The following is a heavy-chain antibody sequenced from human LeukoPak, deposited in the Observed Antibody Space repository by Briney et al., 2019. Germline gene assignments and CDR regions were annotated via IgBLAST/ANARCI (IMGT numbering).Heavy chain of an antibody. CDR3: ASMVRGVIVGPNYYSYYMDV. CDR1: GGSIGSHLFY. Sequence: PSETLSLTCTVSGGSIGSHLFYWAWIRQPPGKGLEWIGSIYYSGSTYYDPSLMGRVTISVDTSQNQFSVRLTSVTAAGTAVYYCASMVRGVIVGPNYYSYYMDVWGPGATVTVS. CDR2: IYYSGST. D-gene: IGHD3-10*01. J-gene: IGHJ6*03. V-gene: IGHV4-39*01.